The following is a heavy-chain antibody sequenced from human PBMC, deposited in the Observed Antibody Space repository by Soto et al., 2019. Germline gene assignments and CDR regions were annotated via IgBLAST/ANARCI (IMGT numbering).Heavy chain of an antibody. CDR2: IYHTGST. J-gene: IGHJ5*02. CDR1: GGSISSGGYS. CDR3: ARDLELRACRGSWLHP. Sequence: PSETLSLTCTVSGGSISSGGYSWSWIRQPPGKGLEWIGYIYHTGSTYYNPSLKSRVTISVDRSKNQFSLKLSSVTAADTAYYYCARDLELRACRGSWLHPWGQGTMVTVYS. D-gene: IGHD1-7*01. V-gene: IGHV4-30-2*01.